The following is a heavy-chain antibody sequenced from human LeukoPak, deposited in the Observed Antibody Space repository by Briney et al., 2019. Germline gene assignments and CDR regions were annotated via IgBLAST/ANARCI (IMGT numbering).Heavy chain of an antibody. CDR2: IIPILGIA. Sequence: SVKVSCKASGGTFSSYAISWVRQAPGQGLEWMGRIIPILGIANYAQKFQGRVTITADKSTSTAYMELSSPRSDDTAVYYCARLSPMIVVFGYYFDYWGQGTLVTVSS. J-gene: IGHJ4*02. D-gene: IGHD3-22*01. CDR1: GGTFSSYA. V-gene: IGHV1-69*04. CDR3: ARLSPMIVVFGYYFDY.